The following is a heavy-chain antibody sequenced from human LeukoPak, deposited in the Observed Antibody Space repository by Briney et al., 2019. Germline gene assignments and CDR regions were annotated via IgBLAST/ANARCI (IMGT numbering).Heavy chain of an antibody. J-gene: IGHJ4*02. V-gene: IGHV3-7*01. Sequence: GGSLRLSCAASGFTVSSNYMSWVRQAPGKGLEWVANIKFDASEKYYVDSVKGRFTISRDNARNSLYLQMNSLRAEDTAVYYCAREATWTAYNFDYWGQGTLVTVSS. CDR3: AREATWTAYNFDY. CDR2: IKFDASEK. D-gene: IGHD3/OR15-3a*01. CDR1: GFTVSSNY.